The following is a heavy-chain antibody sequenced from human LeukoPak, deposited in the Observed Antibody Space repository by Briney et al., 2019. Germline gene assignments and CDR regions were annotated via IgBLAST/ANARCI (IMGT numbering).Heavy chain of an antibody. Sequence: SETLSLTCTVSGGSISSYYWSWIRQPPGKGLEWIGYMHYSGSTNYNPSLKSRVTISVDTSKNQFSLNLNSVTAADTAVYYCARVDSYGRTTVTTLWFDPWGQGTLVTVSS. D-gene: IGHD4-17*01. V-gene: IGHV4-59*12. J-gene: IGHJ5*02. CDR3: ARVDSYGRTTVTTLWFDP. CDR1: GGSISSYY. CDR2: MHYSGST.